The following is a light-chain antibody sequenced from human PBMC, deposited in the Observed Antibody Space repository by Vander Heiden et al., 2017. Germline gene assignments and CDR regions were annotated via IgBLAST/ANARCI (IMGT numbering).Light chain of an antibody. CDR1: SANIGSNY. Sequence: QSVLTPPPSASVTPGQRVTISCSGSSANIGSNYVYWYQQLPGTAPKLLIYSNNQRPSGVPDRFSGSKSGTSASLAISGLRSEDEADYYCAAWDDSLSGVVFGGGTKLTVL. CDR2: SNN. J-gene: IGLJ2*01. CDR3: AAWDDSLSGVV. V-gene: IGLV1-47*02.